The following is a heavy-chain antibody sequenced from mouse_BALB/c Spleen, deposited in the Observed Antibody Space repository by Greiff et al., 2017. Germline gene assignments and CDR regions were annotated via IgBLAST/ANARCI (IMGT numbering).Heavy chain of an antibody. J-gene: IGHJ4*01. V-gene: IGHV1S81*02. CDR2: INPSNGRT. D-gene: IGHD2-4*01. CDR1: GYTFTSYW. CDR3: ARDDYDVGGAMDY. Sequence: QVQLKQPGAELVKPGASVKLSCKASGYTFTSYWMHWVKQRPGQGLEWIGEINPSNGRTNYNEKFKSKATLTVDKSSSTAYMQLSSLTSEDSAVYYCARDDYDVGGAMDYWGQGTSVTVSS.